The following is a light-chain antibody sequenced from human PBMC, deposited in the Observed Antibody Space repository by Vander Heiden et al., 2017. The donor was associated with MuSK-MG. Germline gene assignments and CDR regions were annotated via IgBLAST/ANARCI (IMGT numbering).Light chain of an antibody. CDR3: QQYNNWPLT. J-gene: IGKJ4*01. CDR2: GAS. Sequence: EIVMPQSPATLSVSLGEWATLSCRASQNVNSNLAWYQQKPGQAPRLVIYGASTRATGIPARFSGSGSGTEFTLTISSLQSEDFAVYSCQQYNNWPLTFGAGTKVEIK. CDR1: QNVNSN. V-gene: IGKV3-15*01.